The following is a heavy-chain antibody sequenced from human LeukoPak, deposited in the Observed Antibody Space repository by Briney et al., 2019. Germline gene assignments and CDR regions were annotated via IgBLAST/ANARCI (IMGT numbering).Heavy chain of an antibody. V-gene: IGHV4-39*01. J-gene: IGHJ5*02. CDR1: GGSISSSSYY. D-gene: IGHD6-19*01. Sequence: SETLSLTCTVSGGSISSSSYYWGWIRQPQGKGLEWIGSIYYSGSTYYNPSLKSRVTISVDTSKNQFSLKLSSVTAADTAVYYCARRIAVAGLYWFDPWGQGTLVTVSS. CDR3: ARRIAVAGLYWFDP. CDR2: IYYSGST.